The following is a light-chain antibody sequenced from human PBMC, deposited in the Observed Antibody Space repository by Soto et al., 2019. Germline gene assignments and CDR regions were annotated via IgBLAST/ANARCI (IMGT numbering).Light chain of an antibody. Sequence: QSALTQPASVSGSPGQSITISCTGTSSDDGSYNLVSWYQQHPGKAPKLMIYEVSKRPSGVSNRFSGSKSGNTASLTISGLQAEDEADYYCCSYAGSSTDVVFGGGTKLTVL. CDR1: SSDDGSYNL. V-gene: IGLV2-23*02. J-gene: IGLJ2*01. CDR2: EVS. CDR3: CSYAGSSTDVV.